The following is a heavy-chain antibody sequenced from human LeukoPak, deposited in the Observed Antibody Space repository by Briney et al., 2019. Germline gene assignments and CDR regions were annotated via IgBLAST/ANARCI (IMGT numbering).Heavy chain of an antibody. CDR1: GFTLSSYG. CDR3: AQGHSHTAMYF. V-gene: IGHV3-30*02. D-gene: IGHD5-18*01. Sequence: GGSLRLSCAASGFTLSSYGMHWVRQAPGKGLEWVTFIRFDGSNTYYSDSVKGRFTISRDNSKNTLYLQMNSLRVEDTAVYYCAQGHSHTAMYFWGQGTLVTVSS. CDR2: IRFDGSNT. J-gene: IGHJ4*02.